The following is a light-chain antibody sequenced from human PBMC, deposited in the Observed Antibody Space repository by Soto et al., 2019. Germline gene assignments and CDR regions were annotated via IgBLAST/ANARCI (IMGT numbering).Light chain of an antibody. CDR1: QSVSIF. CDR3: QHRFNWPLT. J-gene: IGKJ4*01. Sequence: EIVLTQSPATLSLSPGERATLSCRASQSVSIFFAWYQQKRGQAPRLLIHDASKRATGIPARFSGSGSGTDFTLTICTLEPEDFAVDYCQHRFNWPLTFGGGTTVEIK. CDR2: DAS. V-gene: IGKV3-11*01.